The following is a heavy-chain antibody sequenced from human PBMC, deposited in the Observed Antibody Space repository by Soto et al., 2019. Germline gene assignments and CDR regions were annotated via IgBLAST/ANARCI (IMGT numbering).Heavy chain of an antibody. Sequence: PGGSLRLSCAASGFIFSSYSMNWVRQAPGKGLEWVSYISGSSSTIYYADSVKGRFTISRDNAKDSLFLQMNSLRAEDTAVYYCARPMGWRDWFDTVGQGTMVTVAS. V-gene: IGHV3-48*01. CDR3: ARPMGWRDWFDT. CDR2: ISGSSSTI. CDR1: GFIFSSYS. D-gene: IGHD3-9*01. J-gene: IGHJ3*02.